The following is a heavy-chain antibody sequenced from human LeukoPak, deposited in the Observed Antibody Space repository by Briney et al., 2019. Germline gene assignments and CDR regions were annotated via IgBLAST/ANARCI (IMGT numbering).Heavy chain of an antibody. V-gene: IGHV1-2*02. CDR1: GYTFTGYY. Sequence: GASVKVSCKASGYTFTGYYMHWVRQAPGQGLEWMGWINPTSGGTNYAQKFQGRVTMTRDTSISTAYMELSRLRSDDTAVYYCARVTYCSSTSCPLYYYYYYMDVWGKGTTVTVSS. CDR2: INPTSGGT. D-gene: IGHD2-2*01. J-gene: IGHJ6*03. CDR3: ARVTYCSSTSCPLYYYYYYMDV.